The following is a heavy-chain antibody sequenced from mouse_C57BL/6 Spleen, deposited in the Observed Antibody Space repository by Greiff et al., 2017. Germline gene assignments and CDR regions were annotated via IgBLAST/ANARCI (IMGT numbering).Heavy chain of an antibody. CDR3: ARMGGLYDYGSSPYYFDY. CDR1: GYSFTDYN. Sequence: VQLQQSGPELVKPGASVKISCKASGYSFTDYNMNWVKQSNGKSLEWIGVINPNYGTTSYNQKFKGKATLTVDPSSSTAYMQLNSLTSEDSAVYYCARMGGLYDYGSSPYYFDYWGQGTTLTVSS. D-gene: IGHD1-1*01. J-gene: IGHJ2*01. CDR2: INPNYGTT. V-gene: IGHV1-39*01.